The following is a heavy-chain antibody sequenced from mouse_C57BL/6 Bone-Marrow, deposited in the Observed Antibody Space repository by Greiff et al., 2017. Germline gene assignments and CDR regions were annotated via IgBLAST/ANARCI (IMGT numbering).Heavy chain of an antibody. V-gene: IGHV1-54*01. J-gene: IGHJ4*01. CDR2: IHPGSGGT. CDR3: ARRGIATVVATDYAMDY. Sequence: QVQLQQSGAELVRPGTSVKVSCKASGYAFTNYLIEWIGVIHPGSGGTNYNEKFKGKATLTADKSSSTAYMQLSSLTSEDSAVYFCARRGIATVVATDYAMDYWGQGTSVTVSS. CDR1: GYAFTNYL. D-gene: IGHD1-1*01.